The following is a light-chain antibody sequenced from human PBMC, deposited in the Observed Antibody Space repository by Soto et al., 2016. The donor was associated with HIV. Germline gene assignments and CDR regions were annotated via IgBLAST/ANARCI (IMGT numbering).Light chain of an antibody. Sequence: SYEFTQSPSLYVFLGQTATITCSGEKMGERYVSWYQQRPGQSPLLLIYKDNKRPSEISERFSGSNPGNTATLTIRGTQAMDEADYYCQAWDTREFGGGTKLTVL. J-gene: IGLJ2*01. CDR1: KMGERY. V-gene: IGLV3-1*01. CDR3: QAWDTRE. CDR2: KDN.